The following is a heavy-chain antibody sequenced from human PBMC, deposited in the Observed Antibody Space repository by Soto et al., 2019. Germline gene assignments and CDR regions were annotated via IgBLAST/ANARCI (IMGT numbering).Heavy chain of an antibody. V-gene: IGHV4-4*02. CDR3: ASRDPGTSVDY. J-gene: IGHJ4*02. CDR2: IYRTGST. D-gene: IGHD1-7*01. Sequence: SETLSLTCAVSGGSFTSNNWWTWVRQPPGQGLEWIGEIYRTGSTNYNPSLKSRVTISLDRSENQFSLKVTSLTAADTAVYYCASRDPGTSVDYWGQGTLVTVSS. CDR1: GGSFTSNNW.